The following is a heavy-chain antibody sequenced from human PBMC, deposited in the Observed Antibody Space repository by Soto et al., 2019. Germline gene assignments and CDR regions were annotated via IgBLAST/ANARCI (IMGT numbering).Heavy chain of an antibody. V-gene: IGHV1-8*01. J-gene: IGHJ4*02. CDR1: GYTFTSYD. CDR3: ATGLISITMIVNY. Sequence: ASVKVSCKASGYTFTSYDINWVRQATGQGLEWMGWMNPNSGNTGYAQKFQGRVTMTRNTSISTAYMELSSLRSEDTAVYYCATGLISITMIVNYWGQGTLVTVSS. CDR2: MNPNSGNT. D-gene: IGHD3-22*01.